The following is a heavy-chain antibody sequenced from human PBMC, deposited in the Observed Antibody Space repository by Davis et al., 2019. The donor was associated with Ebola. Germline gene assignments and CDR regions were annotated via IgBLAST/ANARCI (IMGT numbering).Heavy chain of an antibody. CDR2: IHPNSGGT. CDR3: AKGRELPMD. D-gene: IGHD1-7*01. Sequence: ASVKVSCKASGYTFTDYNIHWVRQAPGQGLEWMGRIHPNSGGTNYAQKFQGRVTMTRDTSINAAYMELSRLRSDDTVVYYCAKGRELPMDWGQGTLVTVSS. J-gene: IGHJ4*02. V-gene: IGHV1-2*05. CDR1: GYTFTDYN.